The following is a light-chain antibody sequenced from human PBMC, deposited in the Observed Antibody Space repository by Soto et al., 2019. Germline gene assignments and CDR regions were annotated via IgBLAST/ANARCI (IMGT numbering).Light chain of an antibody. CDR3: QQRTNWPPIT. J-gene: IGKJ5*01. CDR1: QSVSSS. Sequence: IVLTQSPAILSLSPWERATLSCRASQSVSSSLAWYQQKPGQAPRLLIYDTSNRATDIPPRFSGSGSGTDFTLTISSLEPEDFAVYYCQQRTNWPPITFGQGTRLEIK. V-gene: IGKV3-11*01. CDR2: DTS.